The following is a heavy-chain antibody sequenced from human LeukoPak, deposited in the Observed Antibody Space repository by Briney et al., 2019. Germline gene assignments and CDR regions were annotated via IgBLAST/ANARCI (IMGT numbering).Heavy chain of an antibody. CDR1: GFTFSSYG. CDR3: AKRRYSSSWEADY. Sequence: GGSLRLSCAASGFTFSSYGMHWVRQAPGKGLEWVAVIWYDGSNKYYADSVKGRFTISRDNSKNTLYLQMNSLRAEDTAVYYCAKRRYSSSWEADYWGQGTLVTVSS. CDR2: IWYDGSNK. D-gene: IGHD6-13*01. J-gene: IGHJ4*02. V-gene: IGHV3-33*06.